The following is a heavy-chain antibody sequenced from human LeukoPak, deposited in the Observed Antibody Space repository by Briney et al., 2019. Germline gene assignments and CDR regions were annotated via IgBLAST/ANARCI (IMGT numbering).Heavy chain of an antibody. Sequence: SETLSLTCTVSGGSISSSSYYWGWIRQPPGKGLEWIGSIYHSGSTYYNPSLKSRVTISVDTSKNQFSLKLSSVTAADTAVYYCARSATIAVAGTGALGYWGQGTLVTVSS. J-gene: IGHJ4*02. V-gene: IGHV4-39*07. D-gene: IGHD6-19*01. CDR2: IYHSGST. CDR3: ARSATIAVAGTGALGY. CDR1: GGSISSSSYY.